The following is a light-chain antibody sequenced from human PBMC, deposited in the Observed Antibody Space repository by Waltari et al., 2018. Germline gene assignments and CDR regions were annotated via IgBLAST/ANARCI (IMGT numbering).Light chain of an antibody. J-gene: IGKJ4*01. CDR2: AAS. Sequence: DIQMTQSPSSLSASVGDRVTITCRASQGLSTYLAWFQQKPGTAPKSLIYAASSLQSGVPSKFSGSGSETDFTLTISSLQPEDFATYDCQQYNSYPLTFGGGTKVEIK. CDR1: QGLSTY. CDR3: QQYNSYPLT. V-gene: IGKV1-16*02.